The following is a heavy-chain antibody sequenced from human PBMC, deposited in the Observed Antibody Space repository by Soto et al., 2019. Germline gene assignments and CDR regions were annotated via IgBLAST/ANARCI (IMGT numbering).Heavy chain of an antibody. D-gene: IGHD2-15*01. Sequence: SSTLCLTCTVSGASISDYYWSWILQPAGQGLECIGRIYASGNTNYNPSLKSRVTMSVDTSKNQFSLTLNSVTAADTAVYYWARESRSPLGKVEHWGRGSLVTFAS. J-gene: IGHJ1*01. CDR1: GASISDYY. CDR3: ARESRSPLGKVEH. CDR2: IYASGNT. V-gene: IGHV4-4*07.